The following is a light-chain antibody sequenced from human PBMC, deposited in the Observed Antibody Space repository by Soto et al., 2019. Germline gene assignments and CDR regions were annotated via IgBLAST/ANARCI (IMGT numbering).Light chain of an antibody. CDR3: SSFASTHTYV. Sequence: QSVLTQPASVSGSPGHSITISCTGTSSDVAFYNHVSWYQQHPGKAPKLLIYEVNNRPSGVSHRFSGSKSGNTASLTISGLQAEEEADYYCSSFASTHTYVFGTGTKVTVL. CDR2: EVN. CDR1: SSDVAFYNH. J-gene: IGLJ1*01. V-gene: IGLV2-14*01.